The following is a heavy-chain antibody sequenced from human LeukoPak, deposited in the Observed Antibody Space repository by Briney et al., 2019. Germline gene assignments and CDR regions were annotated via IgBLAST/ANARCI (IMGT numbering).Heavy chain of an antibody. Sequence: SGTLSLTCTVSSGSIFSSNWWSWVRQPPGKGLEWIGQIFHSGSTSYSPSLKSRVTISMDKSKNQISLRLTSVTAADTAVYYCARSPTKRVPEDYWGQGTLVTASS. J-gene: IGHJ4*02. V-gene: IGHV4-4*02. CDR3: ARSPTKRVPEDY. D-gene: IGHD2-2*01. CDR2: IFHSGST. CDR1: SGSIFSSNW.